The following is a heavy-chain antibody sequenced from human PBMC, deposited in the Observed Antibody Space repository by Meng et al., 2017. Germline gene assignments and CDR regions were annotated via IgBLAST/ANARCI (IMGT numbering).Heavy chain of an antibody. J-gene: IGHJ4*02. Sequence: GGSLRLSCAASGFTFSSYWMSWVRQAPGKGLEWVSGINWNGGSTGYADTVKGRFTISRDNAKNSLYLQMNSLRAEDTALYYCARVPYYYDSSGYYSDYWGQGTLVTVSS. CDR1: GFTFSSYW. D-gene: IGHD3-22*01. CDR2: INWNGGST. V-gene: IGHV3-20*04. CDR3: ARVPYYYDSSGYYSDY.